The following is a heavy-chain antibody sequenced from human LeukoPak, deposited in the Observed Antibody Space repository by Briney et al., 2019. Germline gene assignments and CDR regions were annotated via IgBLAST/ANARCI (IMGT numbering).Heavy chain of an antibody. Sequence: GESLKISCKGSGYSFTSYWIGWVRQMPGKGLEWMGIIYPGDSDTRYSPSFQGQVTISADKSISTAYLQWSSLKASDTAMYYCASTYDSSGYYQDAHAFDIWGQGTMVTVSS. V-gene: IGHV5-51*01. J-gene: IGHJ3*02. D-gene: IGHD3-22*01. CDR1: GYSFTSYW. CDR2: IYPGDSDT. CDR3: ASTYDSSGYYQDAHAFDI.